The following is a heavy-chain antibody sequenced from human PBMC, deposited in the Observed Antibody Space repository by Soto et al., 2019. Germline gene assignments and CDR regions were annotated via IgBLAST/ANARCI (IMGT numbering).Heavy chain of an antibody. J-gene: IGHJ4*02. D-gene: IGHD3-10*01. CDR1: GYTFTSYG. V-gene: IGHV1-18*01. Sequence: GASVKVSCKASGYTFTSYGISWVRQAPGQGLEWMGWISAYNGNTNYAQKLQGRVTMTTDTSTSTVYMELRSLRSDDTAVYYCARDGYYYGSGTLDYWGQGTLVTVSS. CDR2: ISAYNGNT. CDR3: ARDGYYYGSGTLDY.